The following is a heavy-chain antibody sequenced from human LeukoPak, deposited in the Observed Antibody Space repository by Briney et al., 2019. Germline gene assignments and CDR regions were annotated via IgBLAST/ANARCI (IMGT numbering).Heavy chain of an antibody. CDR2: ISGSGGST. CDR1: GFTFSSYE. D-gene: IGHD2-15*01. V-gene: IGHV3-23*01. J-gene: IGHJ4*02. Sequence: PGGSLRLSCAASGFTFSSYEMNWVRQAPGKGLEWVSIISGSGGSTDYAGSVKGRFTISRDNSKNTVYLQMNSLRAEDTALYYCAKDRGGSGYCSGGSCYSDYWGQGTLVTVSS. CDR3: AKDRGGSGYCSGGSCYSDY.